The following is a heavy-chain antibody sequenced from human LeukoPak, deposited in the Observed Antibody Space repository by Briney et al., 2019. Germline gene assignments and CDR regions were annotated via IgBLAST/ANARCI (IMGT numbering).Heavy chain of an antibody. V-gene: IGHV4-59*01. J-gene: IGHJ4*02. D-gene: IGHD2-2*01. CDR1: GGSISSYY. CDR3: ARVTGTSAILY. Sequence: SETLSLTCTVSGGSISSYYWSWIRQPPGKGLEWIGYIYYSGSTNYNPSLKSRVTISVDTSKNQFSLKLSSVTAADTAVYYCARVTGTSAILYWGQGTLVTVSS. CDR2: IYYSGST.